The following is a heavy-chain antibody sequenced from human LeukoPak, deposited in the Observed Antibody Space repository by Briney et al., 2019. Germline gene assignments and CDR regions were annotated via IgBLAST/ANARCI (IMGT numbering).Heavy chain of an antibody. Sequence: GASVKVSCKASGYTFTSYGISWVRQAPGQELEWMGWISAYNGNTNYAQKLQGRVTMTTDTSTSTAYMELRSLRSDDTAVYYCARESKPGGVRGVIPSRYFDYWGQGTLVTVSS. V-gene: IGHV1-18*04. CDR3: ARESKPGGVRGVIPSRYFDY. J-gene: IGHJ4*02. D-gene: IGHD3-10*01. CDR2: ISAYNGNT. CDR1: GYTFTSYG.